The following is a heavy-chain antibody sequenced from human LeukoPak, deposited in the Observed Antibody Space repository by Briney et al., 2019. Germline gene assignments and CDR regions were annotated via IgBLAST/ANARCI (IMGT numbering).Heavy chain of an antibody. V-gene: IGHV3-23*01. Sequence: GGSLRLSCAASTFAFSSYAMTWVRQAPGKGLEWVSSITATGGIPYADSVKGRFTISRDNSKSTLYLQMNSLRAEDTAVYYCATRGTYYYDNSGYWGFDYWGQGALVAVSS. D-gene: IGHD3-22*01. CDR2: ITATGGIP. CDR3: ATRGTYYYDNSGYWGFDY. J-gene: IGHJ4*02. CDR1: TFAFSSYA.